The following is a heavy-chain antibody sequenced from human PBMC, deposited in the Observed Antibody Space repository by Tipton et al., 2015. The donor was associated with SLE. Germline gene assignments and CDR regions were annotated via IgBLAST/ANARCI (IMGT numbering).Heavy chain of an antibody. CDR3: AKATDYDFWSGYSY. Sequence: SLRLSCAASGFTFGDYAMSWFRQAPGKGLEWVSTIRKSGETTYYADSVKGRFTISRDNSKNTLYLQMNSLRAEDTAVYYCAKATDYDFWSGYSYWGQGTLVTVSS. D-gene: IGHD3-3*01. CDR1: GFTFGDYA. J-gene: IGHJ4*02. CDR2: IRKSGETT. V-gene: IGHV3-23*01.